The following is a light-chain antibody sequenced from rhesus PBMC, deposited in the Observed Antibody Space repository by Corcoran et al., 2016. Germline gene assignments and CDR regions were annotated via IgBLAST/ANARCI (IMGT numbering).Light chain of an antibody. CDR3: SSYTTSNTFM. Sequence: QAAPTQPPSVSGSPGQSVTIACTGTSSDVGSYNYVSWYQKHPGKAPKLMIYGVDKRPSGVSDRFSGSKSGNTASLTISGLQAEDEADYYCSSYTTSNTFMFGAGTRLTVL. CDR1: SSDVGSYNY. V-gene: IGLV2S7*01. J-gene: IGLJ1*01. CDR2: GVD.